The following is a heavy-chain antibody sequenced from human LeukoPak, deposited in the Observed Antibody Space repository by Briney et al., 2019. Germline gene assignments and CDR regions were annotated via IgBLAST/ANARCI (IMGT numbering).Heavy chain of an antibody. J-gene: IGHJ4*02. D-gene: IGHD1-26*01. Sequence: ASVKVSCKASGYTFTSYGISWVRQAPGQGLEWMGWISAYNGNTNYAQTLQGRVTMTTDTSTSTAYMELRSLRSDDTAVYYCASDGNSGSYPGYFDYWGQGTLVTVSS. V-gene: IGHV1-18*01. CDR1: GYTFTSYG. CDR3: ASDGNSGSYPGYFDY. CDR2: ISAYNGNT.